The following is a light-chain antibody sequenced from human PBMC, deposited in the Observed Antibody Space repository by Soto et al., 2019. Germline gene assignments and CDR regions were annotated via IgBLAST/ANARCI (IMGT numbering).Light chain of an antibody. V-gene: IGKV3-11*01. J-gene: IGKJ1*01. CDR1: QSVSNF. CDR2: DAS. Sequence: EIVLTQSPATLSLSPGERATLCCRASQSVSNFLAWYQQKPGQAPRLLISDASNRATGIPGRFSGSGSGTDFSLSISSLEPEDFAVYYCQQRSNWPWTFGQGTKVEIK. CDR3: QQRSNWPWT.